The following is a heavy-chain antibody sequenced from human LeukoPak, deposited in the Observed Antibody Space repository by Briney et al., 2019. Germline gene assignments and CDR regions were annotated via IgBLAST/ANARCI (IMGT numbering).Heavy chain of an antibody. Sequence: PSETLSLTCTVSGGSISSYYWSWIRQPPGKGLEWIGYIYYSGSTNYNPSLKSRVTISVDTSKNQFSLKLSSVTAADTAVYYCARAPSHVQVVVAATSHFDYWGQGTLVTVSS. V-gene: IGHV4-59*01. CDR2: IYYSGST. CDR3: ARAPSHVQVVVAATSHFDY. J-gene: IGHJ4*02. D-gene: IGHD2-15*01. CDR1: GGSISSYY.